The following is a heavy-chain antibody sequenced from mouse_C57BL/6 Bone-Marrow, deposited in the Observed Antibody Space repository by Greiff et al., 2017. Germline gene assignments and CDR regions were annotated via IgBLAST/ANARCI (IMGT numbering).Heavy chain of an antibody. J-gene: IGHJ3*01. Sequence: QVQLKESGAELVRPGASVKLSCKASGYTFTSYGISWVKQRTGQGLEWIGEIYPRSGNTYYNEKFKGKATLTADKSSSTAYMELRSLTSEDSAVYFCARGAIYYGNFAWFAYWGQGTLVTVSA. CDR3: ARGAIYYGNFAWFAY. D-gene: IGHD2-1*01. CDR1: GYTFTSYG. CDR2: IYPRSGNT. V-gene: IGHV1-81*01.